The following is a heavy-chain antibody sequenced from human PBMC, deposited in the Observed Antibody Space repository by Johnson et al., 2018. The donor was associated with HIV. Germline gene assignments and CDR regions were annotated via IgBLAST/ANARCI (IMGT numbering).Heavy chain of an antibody. Sequence: QVQLVESGGGVVQPGRSLRLSCAASGFTFSSYGMHWVRQAPGKGLEWVAVIWYDGSNKYYVDSVKGRFTISSDNAKNSLYLQMNSLGAEDTAVYYCARWDIAAAGTEAFDIWGQGTMVTVSS. CDR3: ARWDIAAAGTEAFDI. CDR2: IWYDGSNK. J-gene: IGHJ3*02. D-gene: IGHD6-13*01. V-gene: IGHV3-33*01. CDR1: GFTFSSYG.